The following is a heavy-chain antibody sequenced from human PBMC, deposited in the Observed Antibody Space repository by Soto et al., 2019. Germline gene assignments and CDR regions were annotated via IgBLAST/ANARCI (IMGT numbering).Heavy chain of an antibody. CDR1: GVSVRSYT. CDR2: VFSSVSA. Sequence: TLSLTCIVSGVSVRSYTWSWVRQPGNKGLEWIGRVFSSVSATYNPSLKSRVSISMDTPENRISLKLDSVTAADAGVYFCARDGMTTGDTWGPGTLVTVSS. CDR3: ARDGMTTGDT. J-gene: IGHJ4*02. V-gene: IGHV4-4*07. D-gene: IGHD2-21*02.